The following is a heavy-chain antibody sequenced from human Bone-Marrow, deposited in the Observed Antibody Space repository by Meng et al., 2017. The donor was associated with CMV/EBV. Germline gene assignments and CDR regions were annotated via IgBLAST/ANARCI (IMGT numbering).Heavy chain of an antibody. J-gene: IGHJ4*02. CDR2: ISSSSSYI. Sequence: GESLKISCAASGFTFSSYAMSWVRQAPGKGLEWVSSISSSSSYIYYADSVKGRFTISRDNAKNSLYLQMNSLRAEDTAVYYCARDLRPYYYGSGSYSSWGQGTLVTVSS. CDR3: ARDLRPYYYGSGSYSS. D-gene: IGHD3-10*01. V-gene: IGHV3-21*01. CDR1: GFTFSSYA.